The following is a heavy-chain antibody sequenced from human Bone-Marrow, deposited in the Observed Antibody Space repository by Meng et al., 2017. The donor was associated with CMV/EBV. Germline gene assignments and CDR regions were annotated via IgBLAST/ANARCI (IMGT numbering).Heavy chain of an antibody. D-gene: IGHD6-13*01. CDR1: GFTFSSYS. CDR2: ISSSSSTI. J-gene: IGHJ6*02. V-gene: IGHV3-48*04. Sequence: GGSLRLSCAASGFTFSSYSMNWVRQAPGKGLEWVSYISSSSSTIYYADSVKGRFTISRDNAKNTLYLQMNSLRAEDTAVYYCARDCRMNWYSSSWYSWYYGMDVWGQGTTVTVSS. CDR3: ARDCRMNWYSSSWYSWYYGMDV.